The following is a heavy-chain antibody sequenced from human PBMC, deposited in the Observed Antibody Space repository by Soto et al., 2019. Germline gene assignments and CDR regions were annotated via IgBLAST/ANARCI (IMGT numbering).Heavy chain of an antibody. Sequence: ASVKVSCKASGYTFASYAISWMRQAPGQRLEWMGWINAGNGNTKYSQKFQGRVTITRDTSASTAYMELSSLRSEDTAVYYCARGLAPYYFDYWGKGTLVTVSS. V-gene: IGHV1-3*01. CDR2: INAGNGNT. J-gene: IGHJ4*02. CDR3: ARGLAPYYFDY. CDR1: GYTFASYA. D-gene: IGHD6-19*01.